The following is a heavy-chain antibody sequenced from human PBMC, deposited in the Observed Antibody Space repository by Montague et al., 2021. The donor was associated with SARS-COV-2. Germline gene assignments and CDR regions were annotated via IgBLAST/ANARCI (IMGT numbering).Heavy chain of an antibody. J-gene: IGHJ5*02. V-gene: IGHV4-39*01. Sequence: SETLSLTCTVSGGSISSSSYYWGWIRQPPGQGLEWNGSIYYSGSNYYNPSHKSRVTISVDKSKNQFSLKLISVTAADTAVYYCAGRGARYSISWYSYWFDPWGQGTLVTVSS. CDR3: AGRGARYSISWYSYWFDP. CDR2: IYYSGSN. CDR1: GGSISSSSYY. D-gene: IGHD6-13*01.